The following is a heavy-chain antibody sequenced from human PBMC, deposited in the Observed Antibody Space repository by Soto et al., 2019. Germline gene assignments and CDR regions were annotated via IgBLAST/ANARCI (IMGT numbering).Heavy chain of an antibody. CDR3: ARGGSINWFDP. CDR1: GFTCSSYS. V-gene: IGHV3-48*02. J-gene: IGHJ5*02. CDR2: ISSSSTI. D-gene: IGHD1-26*01. Sequence: EVQLVESGGGLVQPGGSLRLSCAVSGFTCSSYSMNWVRQAPGKGLEWVSYISSSSTIYYADSVKGRFTISRDDAKNSLYLQMNSLRDGDTAVYYCARGGSINWFDPWGQGTLVTISS.